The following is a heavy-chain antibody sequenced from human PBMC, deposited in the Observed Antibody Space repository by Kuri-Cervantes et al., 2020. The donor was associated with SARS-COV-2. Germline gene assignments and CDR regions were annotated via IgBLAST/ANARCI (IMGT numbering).Heavy chain of an antibody. CDR2: IYYSGST. J-gene: IGHJ6*03. CDR3: RITAMDYYYYMDV. CDR1: GGSISSYY. Sequence: GSLRLSCTVSGGSISSYYWSWIRQPPGKGLEWIGYIYYSGSTNYNPSLKSRVTISVDTSKNQFSLKLSSVTAADTAVYYCRITAMDYYYYMDVWGKGTTVTVSS. V-gene: IGHV4-59*12. D-gene: IGHD5-18*01.